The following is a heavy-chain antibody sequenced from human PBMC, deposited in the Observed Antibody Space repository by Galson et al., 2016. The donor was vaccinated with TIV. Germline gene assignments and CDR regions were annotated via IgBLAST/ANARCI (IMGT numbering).Heavy chain of an antibody. D-gene: IGHD5-18*01. V-gene: IGHV1-69*13. J-gene: IGHJ6*02. CDR3: AKDRNTAMDTYHYYYGMDV. Sequence: SVKVSCKASGYNFTNYYLHWVRQAPGQGLEWVGGFIPLFGTANYAQKFQGRVTITADESTSTLYMEVSSLRSEDTAVYYCAKDRNTAMDTYHYYYGMDVWGQGTTVIVS. CDR1: GYNFTNYY. CDR2: FIPLFGTA.